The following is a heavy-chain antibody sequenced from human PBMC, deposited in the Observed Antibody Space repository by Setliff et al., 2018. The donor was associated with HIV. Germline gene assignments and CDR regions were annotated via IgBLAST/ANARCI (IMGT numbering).Heavy chain of an antibody. CDR1: GGTFNSYA. D-gene: IGHD6-13*01. Sequence: SVKVSCKASGGTFNSYAISWVRQAPGQGLEWMGRIIPVFGTANYAQKFQGRVTITADKSTSTAYMELSSLRSEDTAVYYCARDSGYSRSDAFDIWGQGTMVTVSS. CDR3: ARDSGYSRSDAFDI. CDR2: IIPVFGTA. J-gene: IGHJ3*02. V-gene: IGHV1-69*06.